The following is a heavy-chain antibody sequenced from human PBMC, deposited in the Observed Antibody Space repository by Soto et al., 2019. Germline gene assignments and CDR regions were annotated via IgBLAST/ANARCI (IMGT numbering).Heavy chain of an antibody. J-gene: IGHJ4*02. Sequence: PSETLSLTCSLYSGSLSGYYWSWIRQPPGKGLEWIGEISPSGTTNYSPSLKSRVSISVDTSKNQFSLNLTSLTAADTAVYYCARAPKVSGSAQTRPDFWGQGSRSPSPQ. D-gene: IGHD6-6*01. CDR2: ISPSGTT. CDR1: SGSLSGYY. V-gene: IGHV4-34*01. CDR3: ARAPKVSGSAQTRPDF.